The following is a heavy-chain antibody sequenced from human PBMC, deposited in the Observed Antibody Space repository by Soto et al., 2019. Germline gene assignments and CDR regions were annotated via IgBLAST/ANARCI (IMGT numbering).Heavy chain of an antibody. CDR2: IYYSGST. CDR3: ARDSTGRAYYSGMDV. V-gene: IGHV4-31*03. CDR1: GGSISSGGYY. D-gene: IGHD4-17*01. J-gene: IGHJ6*02. Sequence: PSETLSLTCTVSGGSISSGGYYWSWIRQHPGKGLEWIGYIYYSGSTYYNPSLKSRVTISVDTSKNQFSLKLSSVTAADTAVYYCARDSTGRAYYSGMDVWGQGTTVTVSS.